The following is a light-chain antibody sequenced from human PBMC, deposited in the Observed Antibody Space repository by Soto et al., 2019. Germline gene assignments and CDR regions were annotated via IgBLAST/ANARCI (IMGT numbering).Light chain of an antibody. CDR2: SAS. V-gene: IGKV1-27*01. Sequence: DIQMTQSPSSLSASVRDRVTITCRASRGIDNSLAWYQQRPGKVPRLLIFSASTLESGVPSRFSGSGSGTDFTLTIDSLQPEDAATYYCEPPKIGPWTFGHGTKVEIK. CDR3: EPPKIGPWT. CDR1: RGIDNS. J-gene: IGKJ1*01.